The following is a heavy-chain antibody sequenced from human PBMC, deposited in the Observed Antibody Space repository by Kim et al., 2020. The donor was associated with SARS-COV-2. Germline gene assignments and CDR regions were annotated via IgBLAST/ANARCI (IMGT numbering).Heavy chain of an antibody. CDR2: ISGSGGST. CDR3: ATWGRITMIVVVITKRPLDY. D-gene: IGHD3-22*01. V-gene: IGHV3-23*01. J-gene: IGHJ4*02. Sequence: GGSLRLSCAASGFTFSSYAMSWVRQAPGKGLEWVSAISGSGGSTYYADSVKGRFTISRDNSKNTLYLQMNSLRAEDTAVYYCATWGRITMIVVVITKRPLDYWGQGTLVTVSS. CDR1: GFTFSSYA.